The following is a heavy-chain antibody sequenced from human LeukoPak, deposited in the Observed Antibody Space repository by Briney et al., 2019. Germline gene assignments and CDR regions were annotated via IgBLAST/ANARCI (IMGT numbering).Heavy chain of an antibody. CDR3: ARKRGYSYGTTFDY. CDR1: GGSFSGYY. D-gene: IGHD5-18*01. CDR2: INRSGST. J-gene: IGHJ4*02. V-gene: IGHV4-34*01. Sequence: SETLSLTCAVYGGSFSGYYWSWIRQPPGKGLEWIGEINRSGSTNYNPSLKSRVTISVDTSKNQFSLKLSSVTAADTAVYYCARKRGYSYGTTFDYWGQGTLVTVSS.